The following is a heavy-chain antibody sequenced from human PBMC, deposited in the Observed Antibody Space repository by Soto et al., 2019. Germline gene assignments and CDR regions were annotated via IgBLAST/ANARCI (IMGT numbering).Heavy chain of an antibody. D-gene: IGHD2-21*01. CDR2: IPYDGGRS. CDR1: GFNFGNYA. V-gene: IGHV3-30-3*01. CDR3: AKKGGIFWWALDY. Sequence: GGSLSLSCAAAGFNFGNYAMQWARQAPGKGLEWVAVIPYDGGRSYYSDSVKGRFTISRDNSKNTLSLQMNSLRPEDTALYYCAKKGGIFWWALDYWGQLTLVTV. J-gene: IGHJ4*02.